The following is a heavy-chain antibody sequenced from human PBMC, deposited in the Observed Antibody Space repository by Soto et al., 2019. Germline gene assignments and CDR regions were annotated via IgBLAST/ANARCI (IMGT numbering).Heavy chain of an antibody. J-gene: IGHJ4*02. Sequence: GGSLRLSCAASGFTFSSYAMSWVRQAPGKGLEWVSAITSGGSTYHADSVKGRFIVSRDNSKNTLYLQMNSLRAEDTAVYYCAKDRSLDYWGQGTLVTVSS. CDR3: AKDRSLDY. V-gene: IGHV3-23*01. CDR1: GFTFSSYA. CDR2: ITSGGST.